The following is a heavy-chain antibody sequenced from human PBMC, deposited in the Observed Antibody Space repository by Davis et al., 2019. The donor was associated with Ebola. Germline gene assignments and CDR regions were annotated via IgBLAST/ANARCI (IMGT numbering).Heavy chain of an antibody. CDR1: GYTFTSYY. CDR3: ASHIVATIPYYYYSMDV. D-gene: IGHD5-12*01. Sequence: AASVKVSCKASGYTFTSYYMHWVRQAPGQGLEWMGLINPSGGSTSYAQKFQGRVTMTRDTSTSTVYMELSSLRSEDTAVYYCASHIVATIPYYYYSMDVWGQGTTVTVSS. V-gene: IGHV1-46*01. CDR2: INPSGGST. J-gene: IGHJ6*02.